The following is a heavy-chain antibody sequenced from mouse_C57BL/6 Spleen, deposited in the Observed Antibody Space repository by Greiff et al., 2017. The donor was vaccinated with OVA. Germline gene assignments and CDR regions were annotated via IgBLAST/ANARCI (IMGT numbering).Heavy chain of an antibody. Sequence: QVQLQQSGAELAKPGASVKLSCKASGYTFTSYWMHWVKQRPGQGLEWIGYINPSSGYTKYNQKFKDKATLTADKSSSTAYMQLSSLTYEDSAVYYCARGGERAITTVVATGAMDYWGQGTSVTVSS. D-gene: IGHD1-1*01. V-gene: IGHV1-7*01. CDR3: ARGGERAITTVVATGAMDY. CDR1: GYTFTSYW. CDR2: INPSSGYT. J-gene: IGHJ4*01.